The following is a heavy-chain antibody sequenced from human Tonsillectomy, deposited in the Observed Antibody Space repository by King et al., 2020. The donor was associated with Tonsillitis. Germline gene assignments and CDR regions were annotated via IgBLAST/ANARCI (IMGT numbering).Heavy chain of an antibody. V-gene: IGHV4-38-2*02. Sequence: VQLQESGPGLVKPLETLSLTCNVSGYSISSGFYWGWIRQPPGKGPEWIASVYRDGTSYYNPSLKSRVTISVDTSNNQFSLNLTSVTAADTAVYYCARDRGDILTGYYPRGWFNSWGQGSLVTVSS. J-gene: IGHJ5*01. D-gene: IGHD3-9*01. CDR3: ARDRGDILTGYYPRGWFNS. CDR2: VYRDGTS. CDR1: GYSISSGFY.